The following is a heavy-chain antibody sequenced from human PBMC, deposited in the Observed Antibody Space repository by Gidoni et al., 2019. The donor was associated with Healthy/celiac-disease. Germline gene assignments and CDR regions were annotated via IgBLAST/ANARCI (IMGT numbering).Heavy chain of an antibody. CDR3: ARGRRTSIAARRPGPIDY. CDR2: INHSGST. Sequence: QVQLQQWGAGLLKPSETLSLTCAVYGGSFSGYYWSWIRQPPGKGLEWIGEINHSGSTNYNPSLKSRVTISVDTSKNQFSLKLSSVTAADTAVYYCARGRRTSIAARRPGPIDYWGQGTLVTVSS. D-gene: IGHD6-6*01. CDR1: GGSFSGYY. J-gene: IGHJ4*02. V-gene: IGHV4-34*01.